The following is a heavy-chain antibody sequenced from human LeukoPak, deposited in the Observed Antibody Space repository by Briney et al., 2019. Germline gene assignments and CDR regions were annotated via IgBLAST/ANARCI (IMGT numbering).Heavy chain of an antibody. Sequence: PSETLSLTCTVSGGSISSGGYYWSWIRQPPGKGLEWIGYIYHSGSTYYNPSLKSRVTISVDRSKNQFSLKLSSVTAADTAVYYCARGGSWELPYYFDYWGQGTLVTVSS. V-gene: IGHV4-30-2*01. CDR2: IYHSGST. J-gene: IGHJ4*02. CDR3: ARGGSWELPYYFDY. CDR1: GGSISSGGYY. D-gene: IGHD1-26*01.